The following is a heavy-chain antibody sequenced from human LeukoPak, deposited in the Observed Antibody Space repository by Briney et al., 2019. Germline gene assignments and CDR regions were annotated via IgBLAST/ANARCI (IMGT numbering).Heavy chain of an antibody. J-gene: IGHJ4*02. CDR3: AKDIEAGYSSSWTIEY. CDR2: ISYDGRNK. V-gene: IGHV3-30*18. D-gene: IGHD6-13*01. CDR1: GFTISSYG. Sequence: GGSLRLSCVASGFTISSYGMHWVRQAPGKGLEWVALISYDGRNKYYVDSVKGRFTISRDNSKNTLYLQMNSLRAEDTAVYYCAKDIEAGYSSSWTIEYWGQGTLVTVSS.